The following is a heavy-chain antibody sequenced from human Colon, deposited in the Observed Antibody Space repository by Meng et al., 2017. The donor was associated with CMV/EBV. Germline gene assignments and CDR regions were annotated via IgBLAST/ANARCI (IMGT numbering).Heavy chain of an antibody. J-gene: IGHJ4*02. CDR3: VRDNARVQGNIPILVVQQGFDY. CDR1: GINIGRDY. CDR2: VYSGGST. D-gene: IGHD3-22*01. Sequence: GGSLRLSCAASGINIGRDYMNWVRQAPGKGLEWVAVVYSGGSTYFADSVKGRFTISRDNAKNSLYLQMSSLSAEDTAVYYCVRDNARVQGNIPILVVQQGFDYWGQGTVVTVSS. V-gene: IGHV3-53*01.